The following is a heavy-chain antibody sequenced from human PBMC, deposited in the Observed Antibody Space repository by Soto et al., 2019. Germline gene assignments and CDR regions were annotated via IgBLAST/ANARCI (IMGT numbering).Heavy chain of an antibody. V-gene: IGHV3-23*01. Sequence: EVQLLESGGGLVQPGGSLRLSGAASGFTFSSYAMSWVRQAPGKGLEWVSIITSDGRTYYADSVKGRFTISRDNSKNTVYLQMNSLRAEDTAVYYCAKDYSTVTTDPLSVVLFDYWGQGALVTVSS. CDR3: AKDYSTVTTDPLSVVLFDY. J-gene: IGHJ4*02. CDR1: GFTFSSYA. CDR2: IITSDGRT. D-gene: IGHD4-17*01.